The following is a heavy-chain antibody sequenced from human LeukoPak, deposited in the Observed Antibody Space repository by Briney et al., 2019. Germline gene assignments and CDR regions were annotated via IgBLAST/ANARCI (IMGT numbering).Heavy chain of an antibody. CDR2: IYYSGST. CDR1: DRSIRTYY. Sequence: SETLSLSCSVSDRSIRTYYWSWIRQPPGKGLEFIWYIYYSGSTNYNPSLKSRITISVDTSRTHFSLKLSSVTAAETSIYYCAMGVYSPILYWRQGTLVAVSS. V-gene: IGHV4-59*01. D-gene: IGHD5-18*01. CDR3: AMGVYSPILY. J-gene: IGHJ4*02.